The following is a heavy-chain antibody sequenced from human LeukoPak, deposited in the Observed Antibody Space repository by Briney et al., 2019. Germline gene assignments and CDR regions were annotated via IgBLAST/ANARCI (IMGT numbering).Heavy chain of an antibody. CDR1: GFTFDDYG. CDR2: INWNGGST. D-gene: IGHD5-18*01. Sequence: GGSLRLSCAASGFTFDDYGMSWVRQAPGKGLEWVSGINWNGGSTGYADSVKGRFTISRDNAKNSLYLQMNSLRAEDTALYYCASETRRGYSYGSPTDGFDIWGQGTMATVSS. V-gene: IGHV3-20*04. J-gene: IGHJ3*02. CDR3: ASETRRGYSYGSPTDGFDI.